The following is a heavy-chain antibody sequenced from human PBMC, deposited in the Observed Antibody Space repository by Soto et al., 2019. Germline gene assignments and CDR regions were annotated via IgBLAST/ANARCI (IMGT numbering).Heavy chain of an antibody. Sequence: SVKVSCKASGGTFSSYAIIWVRQAPGQGLEWMGGIIPIFGTANYAQKFQGRVTITADKSTSTAYMELSSLRSEDTAVYYCAVLAVAAQRYAFDIWGQGTMVTVS. CDR1: GGTFSSYA. CDR2: IIPIFGTA. CDR3: AVLAVAAQRYAFDI. V-gene: IGHV1-69*06. D-gene: IGHD6-19*01. J-gene: IGHJ3*02.